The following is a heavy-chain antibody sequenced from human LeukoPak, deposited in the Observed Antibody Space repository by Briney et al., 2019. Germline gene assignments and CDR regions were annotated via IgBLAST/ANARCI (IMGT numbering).Heavy chain of an antibody. Sequence: GGSLRLSCEASGFSFTNTWMSWVRQAPGKGLEGVGRVKSKADDGTMDYAAPVQGRFTISRDDSKNTLSLQMNSLKTEDTAVYYCATEGGSGSYYGDDAFDMWGQGTMVTVSS. CDR2: VKSKADDGTM. CDR1: GFSFTNTW. V-gene: IGHV3-15*01. J-gene: IGHJ3*02. CDR3: ATEGGSGSYYGDDAFDM. D-gene: IGHD3-10*01.